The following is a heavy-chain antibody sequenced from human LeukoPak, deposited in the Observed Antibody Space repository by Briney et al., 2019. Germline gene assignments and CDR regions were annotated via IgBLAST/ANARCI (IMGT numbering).Heavy chain of an antibody. J-gene: IGHJ4*02. Sequence: TGGSLRLSCAASGFTFSDYGIHWVRRAPGKGLEWVAVIWSDGSNKYYADSVKGRFTISRDNSRKTLYLQMNSLRVDDTAVYYCVRASGSFDYWGQGTLVTVSS. CDR3: VRASGSFDY. D-gene: IGHD3-10*01. CDR2: IWSDGSNK. V-gene: IGHV3-33*08. CDR1: GFTFSDYG.